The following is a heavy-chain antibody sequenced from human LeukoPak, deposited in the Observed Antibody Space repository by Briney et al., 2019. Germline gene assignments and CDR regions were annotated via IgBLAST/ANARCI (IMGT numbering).Heavy chain of an antibody. CDR3: ARHISSGGTYAHFDY. V-gene: IGHV4-59*08. J-gene: IGHJ4*02. CDR2: IHYNGNT. D-gene: IGHD1-26*01. CDR1: GSMYNYY. Sequence: SETLSLTCTVSGSMYNYYWSWIRQPPGKGLEWIGYIHYNGNTNYNPSLESRVTMSLDTSENQVSLKLTSVTAADTAVYYCARHISSGGTYAHFDYWGQGTLVTVSS.